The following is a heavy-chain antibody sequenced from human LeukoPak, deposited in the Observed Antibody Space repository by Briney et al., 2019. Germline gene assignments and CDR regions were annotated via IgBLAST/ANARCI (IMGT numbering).Heavy chain of an antibody. D-gene: IGHD3-3*01. CDR3: ARINDFWSGPTLDV. CDR1: GGSISSGGHS. V-gene: IGHV4-30-2*01. J-gene: IGHJ6*02. CDR2: IYHSGSGNT. Sequence: SQTLSLTCTVSGGSISSGGHSWSWIRQPPGKGLEWIGYIYHSGSGNTYHNPSLKSRVTISIDKSKNQFSLKLNSVTAADTAVYYCARINDFWSGPTLDVWGQGTTVTVSS.